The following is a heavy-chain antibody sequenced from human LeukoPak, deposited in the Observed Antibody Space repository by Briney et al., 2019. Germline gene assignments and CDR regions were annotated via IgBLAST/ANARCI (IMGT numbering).Heavy chain of an antibody. Sequence: ASVKVSCKASGYTFTGYYMHWVRQAPGQGLEWMGWINPNSGGTNYAQKFQGRVTMTRDTSISTAYMELSRLRSDDTAVYYCARDGARGYSYSYYYYGMDVWGRGTTVTVSS. V-gene: IGHV1-2*02. CDR1: GYTFTGYY. CDR2: INPNSGGT. J-gene: IGHJ6*02. CDR3: ARDGARGYSYSYYYYGMDV. D-gene: IGHD5-18*01.